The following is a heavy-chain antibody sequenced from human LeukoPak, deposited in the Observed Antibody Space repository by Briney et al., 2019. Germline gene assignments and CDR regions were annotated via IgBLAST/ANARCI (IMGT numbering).Heavy chain of an antibody. CDR1: GFTVSSNS. CDR3: AKDSPPVTSTGPGPFDP. J-gene: IGHJ5*02. V-gene: IGHV3-53*01. Sequence: GGSLRLSCTVSGFTVSSNSMSWVRQAPGKGLEWVSFIYSDNTHYSDSVKGRFTISRDNSKNTLYLQMNSLRAEDTAVYYCAKDSPPVTSTGPGPFDPWGQGTLVTVSS. CDR2: IYSDNT. D-gene: IGHD1-1*01.